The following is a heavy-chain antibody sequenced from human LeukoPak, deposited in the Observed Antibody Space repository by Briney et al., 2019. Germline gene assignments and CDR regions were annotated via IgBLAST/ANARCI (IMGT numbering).Heavy chain of an antibody. Sequence: SETLSLTCTVSGGSISRSSYYWGWIRQPPGKGLEWIGSIYYSGSTYYNPSLKSRVTISVDTSKNQFSLKLSSVTAADTAVYYCARVSPFDWLDYYYMDVWGKGTTVTVSS. CDR1: GGSISRSSYY. V-gene: IGHV4-39*07. CDR3: ARVSPFDWLDYYYMDV. D-gene: IGHD3-9*01. J-gene: IGHJ6*03. CDR2: IYYSGST.